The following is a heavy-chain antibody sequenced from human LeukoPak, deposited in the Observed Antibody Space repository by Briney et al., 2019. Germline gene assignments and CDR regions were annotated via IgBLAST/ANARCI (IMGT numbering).Heavy chain of an antibody. V-gene: IGHV5-51*01. J-gene: IGHJ5*02. D-gene: IGHD3-3*02. CDR2: IYPGDSDV. CDR1: GHNPRTSR. CDR3: ARRVVDRSVSIDPWGSFDP. Sequence: GESLQFPSMASGHNPRTSRIAWARQLPGKGLEWMGIIYPGDSDVTYSPAFQGQVTISADKSTNTAYLQWSSLQASDTAIYFCARRVVDRSVSIDPWGSFDPWGQGTLVVVSS.